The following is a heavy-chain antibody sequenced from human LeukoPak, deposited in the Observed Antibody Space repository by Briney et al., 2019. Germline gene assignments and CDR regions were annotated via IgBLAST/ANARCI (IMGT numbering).Heavy chain of an antibody. V-gene: IGHV3-21*06. CDR2: IGTSNSDR. J-gene: IGHJ5*01. D-gene: IGHD2-2*01. CDR1: GFSFSYQG. CDR3: ARDPCGSTTCYLKS. Sequence: GRPLRLSCAGSGFSFSYQGMTWVRQAPGKGLEWVSSIGTSNSDRYYADSVKGRLTISRDNAKISVYLQMNRQSAEDTAIYYCARDPCGSTTCYLKSWGQGTLVTVSS.